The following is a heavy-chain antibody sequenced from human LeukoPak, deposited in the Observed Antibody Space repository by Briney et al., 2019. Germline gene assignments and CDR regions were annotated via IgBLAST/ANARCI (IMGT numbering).Heavy chain of an antibody. CDR3: ARIFAS. Sequence: PSETLSLTGAVYGASCNGDCWSWIPQPPGQGREWRGVINDSGTNNYHPSLKSRVTMTVDTSNKHFPLMLTPRTAADTAVYCLARIFASGGQGTLVTVPS. J-gene: IGHJ5*01. V-gene: IGHV4-34*01. CDR1: GASCNGDC. CDR2: INDSGTN.